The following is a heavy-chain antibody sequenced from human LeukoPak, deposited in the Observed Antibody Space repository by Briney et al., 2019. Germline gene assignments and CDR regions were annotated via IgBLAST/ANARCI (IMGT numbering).Heavy chain of an antibody. V-gene: IGHV1-69*13. CDR1: GGTFSSYA. CDR2: IVPIFGTA. CDR3: AHAVEMDAFDI. J-gene: IGHJ3*02. Sequence: SVKVSCKASGGTFSSYAISWVRQAPGRGLEWMGGIVPIFGTANYAQKFQGRVTITADESTSTAYMELSSLRSEDTAVYYCAHAVEMDAFDIWGQGTMVTVSS. D-gene: IGHD5-24*01.